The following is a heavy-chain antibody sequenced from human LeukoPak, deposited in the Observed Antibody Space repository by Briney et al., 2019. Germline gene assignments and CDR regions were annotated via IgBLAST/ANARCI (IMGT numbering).Heavy chain of an antibody. V-gene: IGHV4-59*01. Sequence: SETLSLTCTVSGASISSYYWSWIRQPPGKGLEWIGYIYYSGSTHYNPSLKSRVTTSVDTSKNQFSLRLSSMTAADTAVYYCASGPYPAAGTDHQFDYWGQGTLVTVSS. CDR1: GASISSYY. J-gene: IGHJ4*02. CDR2: IYYSGST. D-gene: IGHD6-13*01. CDR3: ASGPYPAAGTDHQFDY.